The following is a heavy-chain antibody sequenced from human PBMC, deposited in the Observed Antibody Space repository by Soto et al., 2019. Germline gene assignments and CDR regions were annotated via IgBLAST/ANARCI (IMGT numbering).Heavy chain of an antibody. CDR2: IRGSSNTT. CDR1: GFTFSSYG. CDR3: ALVVNNDFLACYYYY. J-gene: IGHJ4*02. V-gene: IGHV3-23*01. D-gene: IGHD3-9*01. Sequence: EVQLLESGGGLVQPGGSLRLSCAASGFTFSSYGMSWVRQAPGKGLEWVSAIRGSSNTTYYADSVKGRFTNSRDNSKSTLYLQMNSLSAEDTAIYYCALVVNNDFLACYYYYWGQGTLVTLSS.